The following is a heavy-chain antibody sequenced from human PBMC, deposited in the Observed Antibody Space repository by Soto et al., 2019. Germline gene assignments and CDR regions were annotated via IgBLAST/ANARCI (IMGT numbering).Heavy chain of an antibody. CDR2: INTKTGGT. V-gene: IGHV1-2*02. CDR3: ARVGPTGWFDP. CDR1: GYSFTDYY. Sequence: QVHLVQSGAEVKKPGASVKVSCKASGYSFTDYYMHWVRQAPDQGLEWMGWINTKTGGTNYAQRVQGRVTMTGYTSINTDYMELSRLRSDDTAVYSCARVGPTGWFDPWGQGTVVTVSS. J-gene: IGHJ5*02.